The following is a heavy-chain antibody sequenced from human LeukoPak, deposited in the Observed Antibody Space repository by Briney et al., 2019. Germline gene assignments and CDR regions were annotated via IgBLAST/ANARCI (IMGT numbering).Heavy chain of an antibody. J-gene: IGHJ6*02. CDR3: GRGPKAGGPHHDMDV. CDR1: GFIFSNYG. Sequence: PGGSLRLSCAASGFIFSNYGMSWVRQAPGKGLEWVSAISGSGSSTSYADSVKGRFTISRDNSKNTLFLQMNSLRAEDTAVYYCGRGPKAGGPHHDMDVWGRGTTVTVSS. V-gene: IGHV3-23*01. D-gene: IGHD2-15*01. CDR2: ISGSGSST.